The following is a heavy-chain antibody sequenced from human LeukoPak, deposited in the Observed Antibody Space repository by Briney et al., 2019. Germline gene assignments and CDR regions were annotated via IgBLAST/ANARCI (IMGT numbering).Heavy chain of an antibody. J-gene: IGHJ4*02. D-gene: IGHD6-6*01. Sequence: PSETLSLTCAVYGGSFSGYYWSWIRQPAGKGLEWIGRIHTSGSTDYNPSLKSRVTMSLDMSRNQFSLKLKSVTAADTAVYYCAREGSMTARPFVSIDYWGQGTLVTVSS. CDR3: AREGSMTARPFVSIDY. V-gene: IGHV4-4*07. CDR1: GGSFSGYY. CDR2: IHTSGST.